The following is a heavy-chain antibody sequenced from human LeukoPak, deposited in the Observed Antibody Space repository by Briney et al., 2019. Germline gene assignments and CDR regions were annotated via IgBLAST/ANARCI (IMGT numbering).Heavy chain of an antibody. CDR3: AKGGSSGWSGDYFDY. CDR2: IIPIFGTA. CDR1: GGTFSSYA. V-gene: IGHV1-69*05. D-gene: IGHD6-19*01. Sequence: SVKVSCKASGGTFSSYAISWVRQAPGQGLEWMGGIIPIFGTANYAQKFQGRVTITTDESTSTAYMELSSLRSEDTAVYYCAKGGSSGWSGDYFDYWGQGTLVTVSS. J-gene: IGHJ4*02.